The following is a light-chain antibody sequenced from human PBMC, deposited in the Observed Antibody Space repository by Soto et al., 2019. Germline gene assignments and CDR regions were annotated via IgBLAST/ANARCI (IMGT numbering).Light chain of an antibody. V-gene: IGKV1-5*03. J-gene: IGKJ1*01. CDR2: KAS. Sequence: DIQMTQSPSTLSASVEDRVTITCRASQSISSWLAWYQQKPGTAANLLIYKASTLQSGVPSRFSGSGSGTEFTLTISSRQPDDSATYYCQKYNDKWTFGQGTKVE. CDR3: QKYNDKWT. CDR1: QSISSW.